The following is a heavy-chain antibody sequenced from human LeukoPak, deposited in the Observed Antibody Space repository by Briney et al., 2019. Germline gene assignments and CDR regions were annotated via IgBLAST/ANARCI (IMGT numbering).Heavy chain of an antibody. V-gene: IGHV6-1*01. Sequence: SQTLSLTCAISGDSVSSNNCAWNWIRQSPSRGLEWLGRTYYRSKWYNEYAASVKSRITINPDTSKNQFSLQLNSVTPDDTAVYYCARGVGPTHGLYYFDYWGQGTLVTVSS. CDR1: GDSVSSNNCA. J-gene: IGHJ4*02. CDR2: TYYRSKWYN. D-gene: IGHD1-26*01. CDR3: ARGVGPTHGLYYFDY.